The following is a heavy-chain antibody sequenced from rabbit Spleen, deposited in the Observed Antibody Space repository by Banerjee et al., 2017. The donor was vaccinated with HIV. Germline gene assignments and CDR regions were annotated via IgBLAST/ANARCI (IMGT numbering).Heavy chain of an antibody. D-gene: IGHD1-1*01. CDR1: GFSFSSNW. J-gene: IGHJ4*01. CDR3: ARGVADSSGLPTYYFNL. V-gene: IGHV1S45*01. Sequence: LEESGGGLVKPGGTLTLTCTVSGFSFSSNWICWVRQAPGKGLEWIACIDTNDGDTDYANWPKGRFTISSHNAQNTLYLQLNSLTAADTATYFCARGVADSSGLPTYYFNLWAQAPWSPS. CDR2: IDTNDGDT.